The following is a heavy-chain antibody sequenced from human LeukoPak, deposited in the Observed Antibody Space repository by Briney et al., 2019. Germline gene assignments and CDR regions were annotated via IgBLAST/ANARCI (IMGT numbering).Heavy chain of an antibody. CDR3: ARGAPSSSWAEFPFDY. CDR1: GYTFIGHY. Sequence: ASVKISCKASGYTFIGHYLHWVRQAPGQGLEWMGWINPSSGGTKYAQKFQGRVTMTRDTSITTASMELSRLRSDDTAVYYCARGAPSSSWAEFPFDYWGQGNQVTVSS. V-gene: IGHV1-2*02. D-gene: IGHD6-13*01. CDR2: INPSSGGT. J-gene: IGHJ4*02.